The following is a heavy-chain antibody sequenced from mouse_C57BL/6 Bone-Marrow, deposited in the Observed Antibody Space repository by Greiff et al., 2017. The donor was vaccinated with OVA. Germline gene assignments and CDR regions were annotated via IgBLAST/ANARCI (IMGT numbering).Heavy chain of an antibody. Sequence: QVQLQQSGAELVKPGASVKVSCKASGYTFTSYWMHWVKQRPGQGLEWIGRIHPSASDTNYNQKFKGKATLTVDKSSSTAYKQLNSLTSEDSAVYYCAIPKLGRLAYWGQGTLVTVSA. CDR1: GYTFTSYW. J-gene: IGHJ3*01. D-gene: IGHD4-1*01. V-gene: IGHV1-74*01. CDR2: IHPSASDT. CDR3: AIPKLGRLAY.